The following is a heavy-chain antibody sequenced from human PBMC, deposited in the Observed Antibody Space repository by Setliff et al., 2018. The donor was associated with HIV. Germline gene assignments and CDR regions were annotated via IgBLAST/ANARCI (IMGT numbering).Heavy chain of an antibody. CDR3: ASLQPDAVDA. CDR1: GYSFTTYW. Sequence: PGESLKISCKGSGYSFTTYWIGWVRQMPGKGLEWMGIIHPGDSETRYSPSFQGQVIISADKSISTAYLQWSSLKASDTAMYYCASLQPDAVDAWGQGTTVTVSS. J-gene: IGHJ6*02. V-gene: IGHV5-51*01. CDR2: IHPGDSET.